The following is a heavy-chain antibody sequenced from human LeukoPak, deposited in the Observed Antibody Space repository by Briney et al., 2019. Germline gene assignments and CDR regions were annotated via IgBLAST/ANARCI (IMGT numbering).Heavy chain of an antibody. Sequence: PGGSLRLSCAASGFTFSSYAMSWVRQAPGKGLGWVSAISGSGGSTYYADSVKGRFTISRDNSKNTLYLQMNSLRAEDTAVYYCAKDPSYYYGLDAFDIWGQGTMVTVSS. D-gene: IGHD3-10*01. CDR3: AKDPSYYYGLDAFDI. CDR1: GFTFSSYA. CDR2: ISGSGGST. J-gene: IGHJ3*02. V-gene: IGHV3-23*01.